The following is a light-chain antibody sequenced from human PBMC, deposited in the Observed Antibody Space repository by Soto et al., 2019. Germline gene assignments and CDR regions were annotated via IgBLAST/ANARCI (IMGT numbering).Light chain of an antibody. Sequence: QSVLPQPPSVSGAPGQRVTISCTGSSSNIGAGYDVHWYQQLPGTAPKLLIYVNSNRPSGVPDRFSGSKAGTSASLAITGLQAEDEADYYCQSYDSSLSAVVFGGGTKLTVL. CDR1: SSNIGAGYD. CDR3: QSYDSSLSAVV. V-gene: IGLV1-40*01. CDR2: VNS. J-gene: IGLJ2*01.